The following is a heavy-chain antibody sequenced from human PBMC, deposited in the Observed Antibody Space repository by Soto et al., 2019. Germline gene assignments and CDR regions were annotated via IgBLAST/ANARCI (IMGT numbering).Heavy chain of an antibody. CDR2: IYYSGST. CDR3: ARYIWGSYRSGFDY. CDR1: GGSISSGGYY. Sequence: TLSLTCTVSGGSISSGGYYWSWIRQHPGKGLEWIGYIYYSGSTYYNPSLKSRVTISVDTSKNQFSLKLSSVTAADTAVYYCARYIWGSYRSGFDYWGQGTLVTVSS. V-gene: IGHV4-31*03. J-gene: IGHJ4*02. D-gene: IGHD3-16*02.